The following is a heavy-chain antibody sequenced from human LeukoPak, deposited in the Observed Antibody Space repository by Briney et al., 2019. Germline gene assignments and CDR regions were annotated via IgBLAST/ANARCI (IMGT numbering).Heavy chain of an antibody. V-gene: IGHV4-4*02. Sequence: SGTLSLTCAASGGSISSSNLRRVVRQPPGKVLEWIGEIYHSGSTNYNPSLKSRVTISVDNSKNQFYLKLSYVTAADTAVYYCACTSSSTGVWVIGYWGQGTLVTVSS. J-gene: IGHJ4*02. D-gene: IGHD3-22*01. CDR3: ACTSSSTGVWVIGY. CDR1: GGSISSSNL. CDR2: IYHSGST.